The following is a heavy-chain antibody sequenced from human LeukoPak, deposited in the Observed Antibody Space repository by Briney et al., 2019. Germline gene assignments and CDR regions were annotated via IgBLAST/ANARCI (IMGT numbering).Heavy chain of an antibody. CDR1: GGSFSGYY. V-gene: IGHV4-34*01. CDR3: ASSRIRPLDY. J-gene: IGHJ4*02. D-gene: IGHD1-14*01. Sequence: SETLSLTCAVYGGSFSGYYWSWIRQPPGKGLEWIGEINHSGRTNYNPSLKSRVTISVDTSKNQFSLKLSSVTAADTAVYYCASSRIRPLDYWGQGTLVTFSS. CDR2: INHSGRT.